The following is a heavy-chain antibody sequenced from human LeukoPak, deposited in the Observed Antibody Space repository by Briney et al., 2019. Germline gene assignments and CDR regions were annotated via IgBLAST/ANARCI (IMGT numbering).Heavy chain of an antibody. V-gene: IGHV3-74*01. CDR3: ARAAYSSTWYSRYFDL. CDR1: GFTFSRYW. J-gene: IGHJ2*01. CDR2: INSDGSST. Sequence: GGSLRLSCAASGFTFSRYWMNWVRQAPGKGLVWVSRINSDGSSTTYTDSVKGRFTISRDNAKNTLYLQMNSLRAEDTAVYYCARAAYSSTWYSRYFDLWGRGTLVTVSS. D-gene: IGHD6-13*01.